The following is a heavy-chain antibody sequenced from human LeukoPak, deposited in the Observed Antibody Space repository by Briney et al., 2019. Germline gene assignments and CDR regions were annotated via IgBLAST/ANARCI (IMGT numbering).Heavy chain of an antibody. CDR2: IRYDGTDK. V-gene: IGHV3-30*02. CDR1: GFTFSSYG. Sequence: GGSLRLSCAASGFTFSSYGMHWVRQAPGKGLEWVAFIRYDGTDKYYADSVKGRFTISRDNSKNTLYLQMNGLRAEDTAVYYCAKEAPGGYYDSSGCPDYWGQGTLVTVSS. D-gene: IGHD3-22*01. J-gene: IGHJ4*02. CDR3: AKEAPGGYYDSSGCPDY.